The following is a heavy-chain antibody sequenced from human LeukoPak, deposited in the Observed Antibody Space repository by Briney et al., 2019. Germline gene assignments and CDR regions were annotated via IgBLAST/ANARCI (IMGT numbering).Heavy chain of an antibody. D-gene: IGHD6-25*01. CDR2: ISGSGSST. CDR3: APLAANIFDY. Sequence: PGGSLTLSCAASGFTFSSYAMSWVRQAPGKGLEWVSAISGSGSSTYYAGSVRGRFTTSRDNSKRTVYLQMNSLRVEDTAVYYCAPLAANIFDYWGQGTLVTVSS. V-gene: IGHV3-23*01. CDR1: GFTFSSYA. J-gene: IGHJ4*02.